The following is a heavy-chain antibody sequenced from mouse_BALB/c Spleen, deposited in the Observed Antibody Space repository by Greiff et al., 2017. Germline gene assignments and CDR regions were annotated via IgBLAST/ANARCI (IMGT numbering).Heavy chain of an antibody. D-gene: IGHD3-2*02. J-gene: IGHJ4*01. CDR3: TRRGFPYAMDY. CDR1: GYTFTDYE. Sequence: QVQLKQSGAELVRPGASVTLSCKASGYTFTDYEMHWVKQTPVHGLEWIGAIDPETGGTAYNQKFKGKATLTADKSSSTAYMELRSLTSEDSAVYYCTRRGFPYAMDYWGQGTSVTVSS. CDR2: IDPETGGT. V-gene: IGHV1-15*01.